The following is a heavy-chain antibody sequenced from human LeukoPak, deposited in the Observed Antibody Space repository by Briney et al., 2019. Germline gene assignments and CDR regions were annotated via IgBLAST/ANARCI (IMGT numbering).Heavy chain of an antibody. J-gene: IGHJ4*02. CDR3: ARVGDGDSSLYDY. V-gene: IGHV1-2*04. CDR1: GYTFTGYY. D-gene: IGHD5-24*01. CDR2: INPNSGGT. Sequence: ASLKVSCKASGYTFTGYYMHWVRQAPGQGLEWMGWINPNSGGTNYAQKFQGWVTMTRDTSISTAYMELSRLRSDDTAVYYCARVGDGDSSLYDYWGQGTLVTVSS.